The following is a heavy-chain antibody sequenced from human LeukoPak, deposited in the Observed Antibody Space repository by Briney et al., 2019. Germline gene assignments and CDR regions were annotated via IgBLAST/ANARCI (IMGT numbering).Heavy chain of an antibody. CDR2: ISGSGGST. V-gene: IGHV3-23*01. Sequence: GGSLRLSCAASGFTFSSYAMSWVRRAPGKGLEWVSAISGSGGSTYYADSVKGRFTISRDNSKNTLYLQMNSLRAEDTAVYYCAKGFRSGWYLDYFDYWGQGTLVTVFS. J-gene: IGHJ4*02. CDR3: AKGFRSGWYLDYFDY. CDR1: GFTFSSYA. D-gene: IGHD6-19*01.